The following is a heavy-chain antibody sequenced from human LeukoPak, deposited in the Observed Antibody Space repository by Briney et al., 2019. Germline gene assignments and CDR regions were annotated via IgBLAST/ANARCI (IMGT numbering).Heavy chain of an antibody. V-gene: IGHV3-11*01. CDR2: ISSSGSTI. Sequence: PGGSLRLSCAASGFTFSDYYMSWIRQAPGKGLEWVSYISSSGSTIYYTDSVKGRFTISRDNAKNSLYLQMNSLRAEDTAVYYCARDPTPPYSSSPYWGQGTLVTVSS. J-gene: IGHJ4*02. CDR1: GFTFSDYY. CDR3: ARDPTPPYSSSPY. D-gene: IGHD6-13*01.